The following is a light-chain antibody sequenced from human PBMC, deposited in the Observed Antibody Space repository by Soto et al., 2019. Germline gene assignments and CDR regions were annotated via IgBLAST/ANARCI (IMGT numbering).Light chain of an antibody. CDR3: SAYTVSRNYV. J-gene: IGLJ1*01. Sequence: SALAQPASVSGSPGQSITISCTGTSSDVGAYNFVSWHQQHPGKAPKLMIYNVYDRPSGISYRFSGSKSGNTASLTISGLQGEDEADYYCSAYTVSRNYVFGNGTKLTVL. CDR1: SSDVGAYNF. V-gene: IGLV2-14*03. CDR2: NVY.